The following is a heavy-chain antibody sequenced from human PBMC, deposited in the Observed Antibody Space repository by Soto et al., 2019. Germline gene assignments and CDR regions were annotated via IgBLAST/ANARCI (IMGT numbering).Heavy chain of an antibody. V-gene: IGHV4-59*01. CDR2: MYYRGSI. CDR3: ARLKWDLLPAGFDI. CDR1: GDSIGTYY. Sequence: SETLSLTCNVSGDSIGTYYWTWIRQPPGKGLEWIAYMYYRGSINYNPSLKSRVTISVDTSKNQFSLKLRSVTAADTAIYYCARLKWDLLPAGFDIWGQGTLVTVTS. D-gene: IGHD1-26*01. J-gene: IGHJ3*02.